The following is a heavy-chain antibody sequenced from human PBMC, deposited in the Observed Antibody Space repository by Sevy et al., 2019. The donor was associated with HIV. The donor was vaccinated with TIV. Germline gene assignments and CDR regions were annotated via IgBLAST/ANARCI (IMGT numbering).Heavy chain of an antibody. V-gene: IGHV3-33*01. Sequence: GGSLRLSCAASGFIFSNYGMHWVRQAPGKGLEWVALIWYDGSSKYYGDSVKGRFTISRDNSKNTMDLQMNSLRVEDTDVYYCSRGANYYHSSDSQPNFDFWGQGTLVTVSS. CDR1: GFIFSNYG. CDR3: SRGANYYHSSDSQPNFDF. D-gene: IGHD3-22*01. CDR2: IWYDGSSK. J-gene: IGHJ4*02.